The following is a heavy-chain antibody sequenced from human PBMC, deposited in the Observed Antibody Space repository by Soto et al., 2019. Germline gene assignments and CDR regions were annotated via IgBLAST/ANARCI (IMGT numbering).Heavy chain of an antibody. Sequence: QVQLVQSGAEVKKPGASVKVSCKASGYTFTGYYMHWVRQAPGQGLEWMGWINPNSGGTNYAQKFQGRVTMTRDTSISTAYMELSRLRSDDTAVYYCARDIVVVVAEYYYYGMDVWGQGTTVTVSS. J-gene: IGHJ6*02. CDR2: INPNSGGT. CDR1: GYTFTGYY. CDR3: ARDIVVVVAEYYYYGMDV. D-gene: IGHD2-15*01. V-gene: IGHV1-2*02.